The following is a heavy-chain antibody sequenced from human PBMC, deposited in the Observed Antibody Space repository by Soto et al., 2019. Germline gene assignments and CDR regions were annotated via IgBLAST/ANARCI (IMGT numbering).Heavy chain of an antibody. Sequence: SETLSLTCTVSGGSISSYYWSWIRQPPGKGLEWIGYIYYSGSTNYNPSLKSRVTISVDTSKNQFSLKLSSVTAADTAVYYCARAPGSGLDTHWFDPWGQGTLVTVSS. D-gene: IGHD3-10*01. V-gene: IGHV4-59*01. CDR2: IYYSGST. CDR3: ARAPGSGLDTHWFDP. J-gene: IGHJ5*02. CDR1: GGSISSYY.